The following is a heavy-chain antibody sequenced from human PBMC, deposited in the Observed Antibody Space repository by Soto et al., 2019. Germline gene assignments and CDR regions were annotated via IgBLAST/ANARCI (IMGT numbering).Heavy chain of an antibody. J-gene: IGHJ3*02. V-gene: IGHV3-53*01. Sequence: GGALCVMCADSGFTVSSNDMRWVRQAPGKGLDWFSVIYSGGSPYYADSLKGRFTISTDNPTNTLYLQMTSLRAEDPPVYYCASRVVFGVRDAFDIWGQGSMLTVSS. D-gene: IGHD3-3*01. CDR2: IYSGGSP. CDR1: GFTVSSND. CDR3: ASRVVFGVRDAFDI.